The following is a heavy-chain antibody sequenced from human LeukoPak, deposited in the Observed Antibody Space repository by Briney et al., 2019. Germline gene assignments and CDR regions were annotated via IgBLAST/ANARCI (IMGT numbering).Heavy chain of an antibody. J-gene: IGHJ4*02. CDR2: IYYSGST. Sequence: SETLSLTCAVSGGSISSGGYYWSWIRQHPGKGLEWIGYIYYSGSTYYNPSLKSRVTISVDTSKNQFSLKLSSVTAADTAVYYCARGEYFYDTSGFDYWGQRTLVTVSS. CDR3: ARGEYFYDTSGFDY. V-gene: IGHV4-31*11. CDR1: GGSISSGGYY. D-gene: IGHD3-22*01.